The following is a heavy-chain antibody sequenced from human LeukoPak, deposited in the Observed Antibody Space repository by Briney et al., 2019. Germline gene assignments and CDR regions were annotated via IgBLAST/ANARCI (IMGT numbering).Heavy chain of an antibody. CDR1: GFTFSSYS. Sequence: GGSLRLPCAASGFTFSSYSMNWARQAPGKGLEWVSYISYSSSTIYYADSVKGRFTISRDNAKNSLYLQMNSLRAEDTAVYYCARRPARGGVGYCTNGVCNPPYYYMDVWGKGTTVTVSS. V-gene: IGHV3-48*04. CDR3: ARRPARGGVGYCTNGVCNPPYYYMDV. CDR2: ISYSSSTI. J-gene: IGHJ6*03. D-gene: IGHD2-8*01.